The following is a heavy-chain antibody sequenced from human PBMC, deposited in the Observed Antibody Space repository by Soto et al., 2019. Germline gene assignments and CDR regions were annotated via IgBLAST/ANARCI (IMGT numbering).Heavy chain of an antibody. CDR2: ISDSGVN. D-gene: IGHD3-16*01. J-gene: IGHJ3*01. Sequence: QVQLQESGPRLVKSSETLSLVCSVSGDSIIRSFWGWIRQSPGKGLQYIGYISDSGVNDYDPSLKSRVTMAVDTSKNQFSLKLTSVTAADTAVYYCARGAGDFSLPDSFDLCGQGTMVTVSS. CDR1: GDSIIRSF. V-gene: IGHV4-59*01. CDR3: ARGAGDFSLPDSFDL.